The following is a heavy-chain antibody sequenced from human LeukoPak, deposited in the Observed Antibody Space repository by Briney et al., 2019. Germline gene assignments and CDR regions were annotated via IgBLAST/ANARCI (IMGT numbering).Heavy chain of an antibody. V-gene: IGHV3-11*01. CDR2: ISSSGNTI. J-gene: IGHJ4*02. CDR3: ARGAYSDSSGYYC. D-gene: IGHD3-22*01. CDR1: GFTFSDYY. Sequence: GGSLRLSCATSGFTFSDYYLSWIRQAPGKGLEWVSYISSSGNTIYADSVKGRFTISRDNAKKSLYLQMNSLRDEDTAVYYCARGAYSDSSGYYCWGQGTLVTVSS.